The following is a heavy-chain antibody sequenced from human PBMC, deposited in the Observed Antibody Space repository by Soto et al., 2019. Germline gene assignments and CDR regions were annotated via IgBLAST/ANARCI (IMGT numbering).Heavy chain of an antibody. J-gene: IGHJ4*02. D-gene: IGHD6-13*01. CDR1: GFTFSNAW. V-gene: IGHV3-15*01. CDR2: IKSKTDGGTT. CDR3: TSPGYSSSWAKSFDY. Sequence: GSLRLSCAASGFTFSNAWMSWVRQAPGKGLEWVGRIKSKTDGGTTDYAAPVKGRFTISRDDSKNTLYLQMNSLKTEDTAVYYCTSPGYSSSWAKSFDYWGQGTLVTVSS.